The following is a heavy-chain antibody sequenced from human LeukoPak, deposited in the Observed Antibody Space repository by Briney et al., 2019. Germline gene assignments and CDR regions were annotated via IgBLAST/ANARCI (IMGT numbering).Heavy chain of an antibody. D-gene: IGHD3-22*01. CDR1: GFTFNNNW. V-gene: IGHV3-23*01. CDR3: AKDGSDYYDSSGYSDDYFDY. J-gene: IGHJ4*02. CDR2: ISGSGGSS. Sequence: GGSLRLSCVASGFTFNNNWMHWVRQAPGKGLEWVSAISGSGGSSYYADYVKGRFTISRDNYKNTLYLQMNSLRAEDTAVYHCAKDGSDYYDSSGYSDDYFDYWGQGTLVTVSS.